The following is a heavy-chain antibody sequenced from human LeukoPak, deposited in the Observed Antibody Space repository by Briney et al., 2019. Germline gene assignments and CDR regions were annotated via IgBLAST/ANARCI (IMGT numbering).Heavy chain of an antibody. CDR1: GFTFSSYA. D-gene: IGHD3-22*01. CDR2: ISGSGGGT. CDR3: ARELPPLGYYDLWGYYYYGMDV. Sequence: PGGSLRLSCSASGFTFSSYAMSWVRQTPGKGLEWVSGISGSGGGTYYADSVRGRFTISRDNSKNTMSLQMNSLRAEDTAVYYCARELPPLGYYDLWGYYYYGMDVWGQGTTVTVSS. J-gene: IGHJ6*02. V-gene: IGHV3-23*01.